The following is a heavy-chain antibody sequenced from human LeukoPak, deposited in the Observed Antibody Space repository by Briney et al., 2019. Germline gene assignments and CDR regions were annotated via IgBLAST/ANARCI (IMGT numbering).Heavy chain of an antibody. V-gene: IGHV1-69*01. CDR3: ASSSGWGGDAFDI. D-gene: IGHD6-19*01. J-gene: IGHJ3*02. CDR1: GGTFSSYA. Sequence: SSVKVSCKASGGTFSSYAINGVRQAPGQGLEWMGGIIPIFGTANYAQKLQGRVRITADESTSTAYMELSSLRSEDTAVYYCASSSGWGGDAFDIWGQGTMVTVSS. CDR2: IIPIFGTA.